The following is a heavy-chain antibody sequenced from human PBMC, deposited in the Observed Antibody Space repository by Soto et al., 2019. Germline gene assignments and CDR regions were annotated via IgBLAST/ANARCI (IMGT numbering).Heavy chain of an antibody. Sequence: QVQLVESGGGVVQPGRSLRLSCAASGFTFSSYGMHWVRQAPGKGLEWVAVIWYDGSNKYYADSVKCRFTISRDNSKNTLYLQMNSLRAEDTAVYYCAREQYGDGPGLKLNWYFELWGRGTLVTVSS. D-gene: IGHD4-17*01. CDR2: IWYDGSNK. V-gene: IGHV3-33*01. J-gene: IGHJ2*01. CDR1: GFTFSSYG. CDR3: AREQYGDGPGLKLNWYFEL.